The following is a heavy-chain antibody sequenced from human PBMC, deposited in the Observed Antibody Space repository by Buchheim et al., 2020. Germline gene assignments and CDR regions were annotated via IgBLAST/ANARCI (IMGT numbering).Heavy chain of an antibody. CDR3: AKDDGYYDFWSGYSWNDY. D-gene: IGHD3-3*01. V-gene: IGHV3-33*06. Sequence: QVQLVESGGGVVQPGRSLRLSCAASGFTFSSYGMHWVRQAPGKGLEWVAVIWYDGSNKYYADSVKGRFTISRDNSKNTLYLQMNSLRAEDTAVYYCAKDDGYYDFWSGYSWNDYWGQGTL. CDR2: IWYDGSNK. J-gene: IGHJ4*02. CDR1: GFTFSSYG.